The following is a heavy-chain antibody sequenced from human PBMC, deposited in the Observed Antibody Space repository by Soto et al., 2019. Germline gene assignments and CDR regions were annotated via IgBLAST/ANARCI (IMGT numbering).Heavy chain of an antibody. V-gene: IGHV5-10-1*01. CDR1: GYSFTSYW. CDR3: ARLGLVPEYYGMDV. Sequence: PGESLKIYCKGSGYSFTSYWISWVRQMPGKGQERMGRIDPSDSYTNYSPSFQGHVTISAAKSISTAYLQWSSLKASDTARYYCARLGLVPEYYGMDVWGQGTTVTVSS. J-gene: IGHJ6*02. D-gene: IGHD6-19*01. CDR2: IDPSDSYT.